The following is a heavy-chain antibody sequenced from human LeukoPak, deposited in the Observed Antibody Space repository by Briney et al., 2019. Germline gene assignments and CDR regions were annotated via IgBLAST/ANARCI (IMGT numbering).Heavy chain of an antibody. V-gene: IGHV3-21*01. CDR3: AALRRGKYGMDV. Sequence: GGSLRLSCAASGFSFSSYWMNWVRQAPGKGLEWVSSISSSSSYIYYADSVKGRFTISRDNAKNSLYLQMNSLRAEDTAVYYCAALRRGKYGMDVWGQGTTVTVSS. J-gene: IGHJ6*02. D-gene: IGHD3-16*01. CDR2: ISSSSSYI. CDR1: GFSFSSYW.